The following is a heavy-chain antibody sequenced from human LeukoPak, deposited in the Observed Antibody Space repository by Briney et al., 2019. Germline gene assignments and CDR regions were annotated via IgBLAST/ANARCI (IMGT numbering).Heavy chain of an antibody. CDR3: ARHGIAVAPSV. CDR1: GGSISSYY. Sequence: SETLSLTCTVSGGSISSYYWSWIRQPPGKGLEWIGYIYYSGSTNYNPSLKSRVTISVDASKNQFSLKLSSVTAADTAVYYCARHGIAVAPSVWGQGTLVTVSS. D-gene: IGHD6-19*01. J-gene: IGHJ4*02. CDR2: IYYSGST. V-gene: IGHV4-59*01.